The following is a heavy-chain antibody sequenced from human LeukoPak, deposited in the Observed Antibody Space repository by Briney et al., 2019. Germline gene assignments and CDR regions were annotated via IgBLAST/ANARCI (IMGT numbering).Heavy chain of an antibody. CDR3: VRDRRYFDL. Sequence: GESLRLSCAASGFTLSGSSMSWVRQAPGKGLEGLAYTSSRPINSFIYYSDSVKGRFTISKDQARSSVYMQLNKLRDDDTAVYYCVRDRRYFDLWGRGTMVTVSS. V-gene: IGHV3-48*02. CDR2: TSSRPINSFI. CDR1: GFTLSGSS. J-gene: IGHJ2*01.